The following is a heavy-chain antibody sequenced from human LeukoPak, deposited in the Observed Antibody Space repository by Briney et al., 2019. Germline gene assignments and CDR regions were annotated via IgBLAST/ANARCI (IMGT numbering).Heavy chain of an antibody. V-gene: IGHV1-46*01. J-gene: IGHJ3*02. D-gene: IGHD4-23*01. CDR3: ARDLYGANSGAFDI. CDR1: GYTFTSYY. CDR2: INPSGGST. Sequence: ASVKVSCKASGYTFTSYYMHWVRQAPGQGLEWMGIINPSGGSTSYAQKFQGRVTVTRDMSTSTVYMELSSLRSEDTAVYSCARDLYGANSGAFDIWGQGTMVASLQ.